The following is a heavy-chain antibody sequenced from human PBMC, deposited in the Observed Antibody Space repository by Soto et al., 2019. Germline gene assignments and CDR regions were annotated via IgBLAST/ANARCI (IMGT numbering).Heavy chain of an antibody. D-gene: IGHD3-22*01. CDR3: ASGDYDSTPGPFDY. Sequence: QVQLQQWGAGLLKPSETLSLTCAVYGVSFSGYYWSWIRQPPGKGLEWLGEINHSGSTNYNPSLMSLVNISVATSKNQFSLKLSSVTAADTAVYYCASGDYDSTPGPFDYWGQGTLVTVSS. CDR1: GVSFSGYY. CDR2: INHSGST. J-gene: IGHJ4*02. V-gene: IGHV4-34*01.